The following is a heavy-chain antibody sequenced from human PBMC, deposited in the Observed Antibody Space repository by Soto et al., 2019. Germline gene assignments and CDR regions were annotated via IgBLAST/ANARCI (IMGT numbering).Heavy chain of an antibody. V-gene: IGHV1-69*13. Sequence: GASVKVSCKASGGTFSSYAISWVRQAPGQGLEWMGGIIPIFGTANYGQKFQGRVTITADESTSTAYMELSSLRSEDTAVYYCARSGAAYYFDYWGQGTMVTVSS. CDR2: IIPIFGTA. CDR1: GGTFSSYA. J-gene: IGHJ4*02. D-gene: IGHD6-25*01. CDR3: ARSGAAYYFDY.